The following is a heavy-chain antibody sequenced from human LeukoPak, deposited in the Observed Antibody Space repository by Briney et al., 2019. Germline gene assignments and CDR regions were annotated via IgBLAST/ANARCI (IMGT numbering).Heavy chain of an antibody. D-gene: IGHD2-21*02. J-gene: IGHJ4*02. V-gene: IGHV3-15*01. CDR2: IKSKTDGRTT. CDR3: TTHIVVVTDFDY. CDR1: GFTVSNAW. Sequence: GGSLRLSCAASGFTVSNAWMSWVRQAPGKGLEGVGCIKSKTDGRTTDYAATVKGRFTISRGDLNNTPYLQMNSLKTEDTAVYYCTTHIVVVTDFDYWGQGTLVTVSS.